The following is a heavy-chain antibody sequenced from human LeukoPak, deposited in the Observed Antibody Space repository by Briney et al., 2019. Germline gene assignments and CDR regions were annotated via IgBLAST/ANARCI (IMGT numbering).Heavy chain of an antibody. CDR1: GFTFSSYW. V-gene: IGHV3-7*01. Sequence: GGSLRLSCAASGFTFSSYWMSWVRQAPGKGLEWVANIKQDESEKYYVDSLKGRFTISRDNAKNSLYLQMNSLRAEDTAVYYCAGGTYDYVWGSYRQDYWGQGTLVTVSS. J-gene: IGHJ4*02. CDR3: AGGTYDYVWGSYRQDY. CDR2: IKQDESEK. D-gene: IGHD3-16*02.